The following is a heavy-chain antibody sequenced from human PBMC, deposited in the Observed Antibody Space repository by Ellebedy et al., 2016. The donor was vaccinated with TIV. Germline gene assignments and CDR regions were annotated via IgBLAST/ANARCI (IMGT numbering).Heavy chain of an antibody. CDR1: GGTFSSYA. D-gene: IGHD2-2*01. Sequence: ASVKVSCXASGGTFSSYAISWVRQAPGQGLEWMGWISAYNGNTNYAQKLQGRVTMTTDTSTSTAYMELRSLRSDDTAVYYCERDRDVVVPAAPDIWGQGTMVTVSS. J-gene: IGHJ3*02. V-gene: IGHV1-18*01. CDR3: ERDRDVVVPAAPDI. CDR2: ISAYNGNT.